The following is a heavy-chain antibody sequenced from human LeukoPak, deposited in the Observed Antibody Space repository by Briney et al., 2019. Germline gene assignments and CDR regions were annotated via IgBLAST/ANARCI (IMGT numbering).Heavy chain of an antibody. CDR1: GFTFDDYA. D-gene: IGHD5-12*01. Sequence: GGSLRLSCAASGFTFDDYAMPWVRQAPGKGLEWVSGISWNSGSIGYADSVKGRFTISRDNAKNSLYLQMNSLRAEDTALYYCALRARGYSGYGFRYWGQGTLVTVSS. V-gene: IGHV3-9*01. J-gene: IGHJ4*02. CDR2: ISWNSGSI. CDR3: ALRARGYSGYGFRY.